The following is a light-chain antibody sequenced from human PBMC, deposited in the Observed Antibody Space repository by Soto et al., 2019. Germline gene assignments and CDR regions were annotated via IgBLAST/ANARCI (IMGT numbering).Light chain of an antibody. CDR2: GVD. CDR1: VSDVGGYDS. CDR3: GSCDSSLSAYV. V-gene: IGLV2-14*03. Sequence: QSVLTQPASVSGSPGQSITISCTGTVSDVGGYDSVSWYQQHPGRAPKLLIYGVDNRPSGVSNRFSASKSADTASLTISGLQAGDEADYYCGSCDSSLSAYVFGSESKVA. J-gene: IGLJ1*01.